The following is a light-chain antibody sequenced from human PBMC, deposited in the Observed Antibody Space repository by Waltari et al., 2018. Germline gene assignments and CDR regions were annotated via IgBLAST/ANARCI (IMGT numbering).Light chain of an antibody. CDR2: PDV. V-gene: IGLV3-1*01. Sequence: SYELTQPPSVSVSPGQTAPIPCSGDTFVAKYVSWYQQRPGQSPMLVIYPDVKRPSGIPERFSGANSGDTATLTISGTQAMDEADYYCQTWDSSVVFGGGTKLTVL. CDR1: TFVAKY. J-gene: IGLJ2*01. CDR3: QTWDSSVV.